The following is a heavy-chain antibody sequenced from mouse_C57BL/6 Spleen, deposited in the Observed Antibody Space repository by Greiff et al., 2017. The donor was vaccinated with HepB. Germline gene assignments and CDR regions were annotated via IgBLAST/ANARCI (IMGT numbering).Heavy chain of an antibody. V-gene: IGHV1-76*01. CDR2: IYPGSGNT. CDR1: GYTFTDYY. CDR3: ARAGDYDGSSYDY. D-gene: IGHD1-1*01. J-gene: IGHJ2*01. Sequence: QVQLQQSGAELVRPGASVKLSCKASGYTFTDYYINWVKQRPGQGLEWIARIYPGSGNTYYNEKFKGKATLTAEKSSSTAYMQLSSLTYEDSAVYFCARAGDYDGSSYDYWGQGTTLTVAS.